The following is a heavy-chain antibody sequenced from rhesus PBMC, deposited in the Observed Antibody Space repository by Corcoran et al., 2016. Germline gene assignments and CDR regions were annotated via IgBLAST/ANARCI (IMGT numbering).Heavy chain of an antibody. CDR1: GGSISSSS. CDR3: ASGSMKTVTAY. Sequence: LQLQESGPGMVKPSTTLSVTCAVSGGSISSSSWSWIRQAPGKRLEWIGYIDGRGSSTNDNPSRKSLITLAVDTSKNQVSRKLSSVTAADTAVYYGASGSMKTVTAYRGQGVRGTVAS. J-gene: IGHJ4*01. D-gene: IGHD4-23*01. V-gene: IGHV4-169*02. CDR2: IDGRGSST.